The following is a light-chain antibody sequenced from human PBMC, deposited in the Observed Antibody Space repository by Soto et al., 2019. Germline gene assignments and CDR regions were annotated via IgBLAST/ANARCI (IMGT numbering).Light chain of an antibody. J-gene: IGKJ4*01. Sequence: DIQMTQSPSSVSASVGDRVTITCRASQDISSYLAWYQQKPGKAPNLLIYAAYNLQSGVPSRFSGRGSGTDFTLTISNLQPEDFATYYCQQANSFPLTFGGGTKVEI. CDR1: QDISSY. CDR3: QQANSFPLT. CDR2: AAY. V-gene: IGKV1-12*01.